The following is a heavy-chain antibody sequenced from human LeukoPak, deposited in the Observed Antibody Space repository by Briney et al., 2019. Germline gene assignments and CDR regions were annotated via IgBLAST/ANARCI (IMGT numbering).Heavy chain of an antibody. J-gene: IGHJ4*02. V-gene: IGHV3-48*03. CDR3: AREIVSAVAGNFDY. Sequence: PGGSLRLSCAASGFTFSGYEMNWVRQAPGKGLEWVSYISRSGSTRTYADSVKGRFTISRDNAQNSLYLEMNSLRAEDTAVYYCAREIVSAVAGNFDYWGQGTLDTVSS. CDR1: GFTFSGYE. D-gene: IGHD6-19*01. CDR2: ISRSGSTR.